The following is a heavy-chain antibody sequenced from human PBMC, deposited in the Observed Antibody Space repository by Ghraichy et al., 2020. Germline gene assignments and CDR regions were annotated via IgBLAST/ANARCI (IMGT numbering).Heavy chain of an antibody. CDR3: ARDGAHYDFWSGYYGGVSAFDI. CDR1: GGSISSYY. CDR2: IYYSGST. Sequence: SQTLSLTCTVSGGSISSYYWSWIRQPPGKGLEWIGYIYYSGSTNYNPSLKSRVTISVDTSKNQFSLKLSSVTAADTAVYYCARDGAHYDFWSGYYGGVSAFDIWGQGTMVTVSS. J-gene: IGHJ3*02. V-gene: IGHV4-59*01. D-gene: IGHD3-3*01.